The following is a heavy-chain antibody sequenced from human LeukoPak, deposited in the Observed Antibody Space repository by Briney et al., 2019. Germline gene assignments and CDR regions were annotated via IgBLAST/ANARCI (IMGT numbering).Heavy chain of an antibody. CDR3: ARDYFGSGSA. J-gene: IGHJ4*02. CDR1: GFTFSSYS. Sequence: PGGSLRLSCAASGFTFSSYSMKWVRQAPGKGLEWVSSISSSSSYIYYADSVRGRFTISRDNAKNSLYLQMNSLRAEDTAVYYCARDYFGSGSAGGQGTLVTVSS. V-gene: IGHV3-21*01. CDR2: ISSSSSYI. D-gene: IGHD3-10*01.